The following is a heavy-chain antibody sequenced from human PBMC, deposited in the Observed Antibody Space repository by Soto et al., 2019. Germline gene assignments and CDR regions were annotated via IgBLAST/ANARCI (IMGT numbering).Heavy chain of an antibody. CDR1: GFTVSNNY. CDR2: IYSRGGT. V-gene: IGHV3-66*01. CDR3: ARGGSGSQTVGY. J-gene: IGHJ4*02. D-gene: IGHD3-3*01. Sequence: EVQVVESGGGLVQPGGSLRLSCAASGFTVSNNYMTWVRQAPGKGLEWVSLIYSRGGTDYADSVKGRFTISRDNSKNIVDLQMNSLRVEDTAVYYCARGGSGSQTVGYWGQGARVTVSS.